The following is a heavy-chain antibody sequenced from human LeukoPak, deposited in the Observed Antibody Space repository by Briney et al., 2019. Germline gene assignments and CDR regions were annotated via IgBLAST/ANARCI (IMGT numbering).Heavy chain of an antibody. Sequence: GGSLRLSCAASGFTCSSYAMHWVRQAPGKGLEWVAVISYDGSNKYYADSVKGRFTISRDNSKNTLYLQMNSLRAEDTAVYYCARDPYSSSPFFDYWGQGTLVTVSS. CDR2: ISYDGSNK. V-gene: IGHV3-30-3*01. D-gene: IGHD6-6*01. CDR1: GFTCSSYA. CDR3: ARDPYSSSPFFDY. J-gene: IGHJ4*02.